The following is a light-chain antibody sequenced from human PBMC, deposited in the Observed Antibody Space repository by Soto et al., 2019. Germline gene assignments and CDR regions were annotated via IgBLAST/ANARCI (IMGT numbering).Light chain of an antibody. CDR1: QSIIIS. CDR2: GAS. V-gene: IGKV1-39*01. CDR3: QQTYTTPEIT. J-gene: IGKJ5*01. Sequence: DIQMAQSPSSLSSSVGDRFTITCLSSQSIIISLNWYQLKPGKAPNLLMYGASYLKSGVPTRFSGSGSGTDFTLTISSLQPEDFATYYCQQTYTTPEITFGQGTRLEN.